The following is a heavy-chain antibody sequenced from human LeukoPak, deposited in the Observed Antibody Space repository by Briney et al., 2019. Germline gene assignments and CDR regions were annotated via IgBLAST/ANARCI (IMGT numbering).Heavy chain of an antibody. V-gene: IGHV1-69*13. D-gene: IGHD4-17*01. Sequence: ASVKVSCKASGGTFSSYAISWVRQAPGQGLEWMGGIIPIFGTANYAQKFLGRVTITADESTSTAYMELSSLRSEDTAVYYCARQGNGDYYSGLFDYWGQGTLVTVSS. CDR2: IIPIFGTA. CDR1: GGTFSSYA. CDR3: ARQGNGDYYSGLFDY. J-gene: IGHJ4*02.